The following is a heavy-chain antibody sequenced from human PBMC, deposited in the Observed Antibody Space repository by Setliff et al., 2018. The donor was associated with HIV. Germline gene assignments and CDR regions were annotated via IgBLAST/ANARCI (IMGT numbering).Heavy chain of an antibody. D-gene: IGHD3-22*01. CDR2: ISGDTRII. Sequence: GGSLRLSCAASGFIFDDYVMHWVWQAPGKGLEWVSYISGDTRIINYADSVKGRFTISRDNAKNSLYLQMNSLRAEDTAVYYCARDTTDDNSIFPYWGQGTLVTVSS. V-gene: IGHV3-9*01. J-gene: IGHJ4*02. CDR3: ARDTTDDNSIFPY. CDR1: GFIFDDYV.